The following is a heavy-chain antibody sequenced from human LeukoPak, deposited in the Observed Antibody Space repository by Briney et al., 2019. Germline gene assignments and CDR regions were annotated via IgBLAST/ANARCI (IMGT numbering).Heavy chain of an antibody. J-gene: IGHJ3*02. CDR1: GFSFSNYG. V-gene: IGHV3-30*18. CDR3: AKGRTQLWLDDAFDI. CDR2: ISYNGNNK. D-gene: IGHD5-18*01. Sequence: PGRSLRLSCAASGFSFSNYGMHWVRQAPGKGLEWLAIISYNGNNKYYADSVKGRFTISRDNSKSTLYLQMNSLSTEDTAVYYCAKGRTQLWLDDAFDIWGQGTMVTVSS.